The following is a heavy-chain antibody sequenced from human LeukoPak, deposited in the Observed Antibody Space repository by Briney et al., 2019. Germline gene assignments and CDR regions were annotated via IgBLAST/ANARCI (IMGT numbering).Heavy chain of an antibody. CDR3: ATYSSGYYHPAYFDY. J-gene: IGHJ4*02. CDR2: IYHSGST. Sequence: SETLSLTCAVSGGSISSSNWCSWVRQPPGKGLEWIAEIYHSGSTNYNPSLKSRVTISVDKSKNQFSLRLISVTAADTAVYYCATYSSGYYHPAYFDYWGQGTLVTVSS. V-gene: IGHV4-4*02. D-gene: IGHD3-22*01. CDR1: GGSISSSNW.